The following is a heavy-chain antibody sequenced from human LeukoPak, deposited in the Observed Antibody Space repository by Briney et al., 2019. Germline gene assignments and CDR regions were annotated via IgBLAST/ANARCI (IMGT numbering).Heavy chain of an antibody. CDR3: ARGSSSGSYHPLDP. V-gene: IGHV4-39*07. J-gene: IGHJ5*02. D-gene: IGHD3-10*01. Sequence: PSETLSLTCTVSGGSISSSTYYWGWIRQPPGKGLEWIGNIYYSGSTYYNPSLKSRVTISVDTSKNQFSLKLSSVTAADTAVYYCARGSSSGSYHPLDPWGQGTLVTVSS. CDR2: IYYSGST. CDR1: GGSISSSTYY.